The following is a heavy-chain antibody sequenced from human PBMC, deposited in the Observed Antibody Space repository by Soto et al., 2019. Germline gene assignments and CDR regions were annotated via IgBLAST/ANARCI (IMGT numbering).Heavy chain of an antibody. CDR3: ARRGLVGASTFDY. V-gene: IGHV4-39*01. D-gene: IGHD1-26*01. J-gene: IGHJ4*02. Sequence: ETLSLTCTVSGGSIIISSYYWGWIRQPPGKGLERIGSIYYSWSTYYNPSLKSRFTISVDTSKNQFSLKLSSVTAADTAVYYRARRGLVGASTFDYWGEGTVVTV. CDR1: GGSIIISSYY. CDR2: IYYSWST.